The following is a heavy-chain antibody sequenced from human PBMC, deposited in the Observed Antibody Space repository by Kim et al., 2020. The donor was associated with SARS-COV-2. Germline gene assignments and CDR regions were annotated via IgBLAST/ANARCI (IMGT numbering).Heavy chain of an antibody. Sequence: GGSLRLSCAASGFTFRNYFMNWVRQAPGKGPVWISRITDTGRTQSYADSVKGRFTTSSDNTKNTLDLEMTSLRAEDTARYYCGRDGEFTKHDWYFDLWGRGTLVTLSS. CDR1: GFTFRNYF. D-gene: IGHD3-10*01. CDR2: ITDTGRTQ. J-gene: IGHJ2*01. V-gene: IGHV3-74*01. CDR3: GRDGEFTKHDWYFDL.